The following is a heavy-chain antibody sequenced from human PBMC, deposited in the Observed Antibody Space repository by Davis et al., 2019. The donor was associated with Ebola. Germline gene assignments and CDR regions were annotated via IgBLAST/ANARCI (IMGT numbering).Heavy chain of an antibody. V-gene: IGHV3-30*18. CDR2: MSYDGSNE. J-gene: IGHJ4*02. Sequence: PGGSLRLSCATSGFTFGSYAIHWVRQAPGKGLEWVAVMSYDGSNEYYADSVKGRFIISRDISKKTLYLQMNSLRAEDTAVYYCAKDEPQICDFWSGYYDSWGPGTLVTVSS. CDR1: GFTFGSYA. CDR3: AKDEPQICDFWSGYYDS. D-gene: IGHD3-3*01.